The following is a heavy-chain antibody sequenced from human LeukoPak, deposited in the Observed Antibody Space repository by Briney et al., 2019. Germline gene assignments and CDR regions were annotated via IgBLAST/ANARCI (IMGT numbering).Heavy chain of an antibody. V-gene: IGHV4-59*08. CDR2: IYYSGST. J-gene: IGHJ4*02. CDR1: GGSISSYY. Sequence: SESLSLTCTVSGGSISSYYWSWIRQPPGKGLEWIGYIYYSGSTNYNPSLKSRVTISVDTSKNQFSLKLSSVTAADTAVYYCARRGGFGEVDYWGQGTLVTVSS. CDR3: ARRGGFGEVDY. D-gene: IGHD3-10*01.